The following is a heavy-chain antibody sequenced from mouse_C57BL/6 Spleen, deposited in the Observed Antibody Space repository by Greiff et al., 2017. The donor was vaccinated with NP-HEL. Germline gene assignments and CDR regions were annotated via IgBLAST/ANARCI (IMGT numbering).Heavy chain of an antibody. CDR1: GFTFSSYG. J-gene: IGHJ1*03. CDR3: ARHDITTNWYFDV. V-gene: IGHV5-6*01. D-gene: IGHD1-1*01. Sequence: EVKLMESGGDLVKPGGSLKLSCAASGFTFSSYGMSWVRQTPDKRLEWVATISSGGSYTYYPDSVKGRFTISRDNAKNTLYLQMSSLKSEDTAMYYCARHDITTNWYFDVWGTGTTVTVSS. CDR2: ISSGGSYT.